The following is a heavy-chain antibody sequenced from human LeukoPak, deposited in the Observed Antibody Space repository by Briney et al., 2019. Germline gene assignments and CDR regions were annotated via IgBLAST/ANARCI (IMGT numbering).Heavy chain of an antibody. D-gene: IGHD5-18*01. Sequence: SETLSLTCTVSGASISSYYWSWIRQPPGRGLEWIGYIYYSGSTNYNPSLKSRVTISVDTSKNQFSLKLSSVTAADTAVYYCARGVRYSRYYYYYYMDVWGKGTTVTVSS. CDR2: IYYSGST. CDR3: ARGVRYSRYYYYYYMDV. J-gene: IGHJ6*03. CDR1: GASISSYY. V-gene: IGHV4-59*01.